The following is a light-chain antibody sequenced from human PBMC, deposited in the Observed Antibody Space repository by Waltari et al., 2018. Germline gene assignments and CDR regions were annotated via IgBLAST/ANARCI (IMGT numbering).Light chain of an antibody. J-gene: IGKJ1*01. CDR2: GAS. CDR3: QHYVRLPVT. CDR1: QRVRGT. Sequence: EIVLTQSPGTLSLSPGETATLSCRASQRVRGTLAWYQQKPGKAPRLLIYGASIRATGIPDRFSGSGSGTDFSLTITRLEPEDFAVYYCQHYVRLPVTFGQGTRVEIK. V-gene: IGKV3-20*01.